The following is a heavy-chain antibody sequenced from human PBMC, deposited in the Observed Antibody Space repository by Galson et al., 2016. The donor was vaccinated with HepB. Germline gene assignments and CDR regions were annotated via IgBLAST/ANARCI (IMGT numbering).Heavy chain of an antibody. Sequence: ETLSLTCTVSGGSISSYYWSWIRQPPGKGLEWIGYIYYSGSTNYNPSLKSRVTISVDTSKNQFSLKLRSVTAADTAVYYCARGGYCSGGSCYFSWGYLGNYYYGMDVRGQGTTVTVSS. J-gene: IGHJ6*02. D-gene: IGHD2-15*01. CDR1: GGSISSYY. CDR2: IYYSGST. V-gene: IGHV4-59*01. CDR3: ARGGYCSGGSCYFSWGYLGNYYYGMDV.